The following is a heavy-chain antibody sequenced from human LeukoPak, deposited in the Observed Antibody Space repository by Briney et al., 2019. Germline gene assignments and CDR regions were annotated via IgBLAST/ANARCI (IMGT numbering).Heavy chain of an antibody. D-gene: IGHD1-14*01. CDR3: ARDKVLGIGPDAFDI. V-gene: IGHV3-48*03. J-gene: IGHJ3*02. CDR1: GFTFSSYE. CDR2: ISSSGSTI. Sequence: PGGSLRLSCAASGFTFSSYEMNWVRQAPGKGLEWVSYISSSGSTIYYADSVKGRFTISRDNAKNSLYLRMNSLRAEDTAVYYCARDKVLGIGPDAFDIWGQGTMVTVSS.